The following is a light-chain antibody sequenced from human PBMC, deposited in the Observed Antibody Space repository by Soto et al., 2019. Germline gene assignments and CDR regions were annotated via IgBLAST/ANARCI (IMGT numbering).Light chain of an antibody. CDR1: QCVLYTSNNRNY. V-gene: IGKV4-1*01. Sequence: RRIITCSTLQCVLYTSNNRNYLAWYQQKPGQPPKLLIYWASTRESGVPDRFSGSGSGTDFTLTICSLQAEDVAVYYCQQSSFPPLTFGGGAKV. CDR3: QQSSFPPLT. J-gene: IGKJ4*01. CDR2: WAS.